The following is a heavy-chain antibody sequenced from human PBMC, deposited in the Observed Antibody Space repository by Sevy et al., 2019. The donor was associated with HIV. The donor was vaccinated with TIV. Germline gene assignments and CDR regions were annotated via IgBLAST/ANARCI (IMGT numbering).Heavy chain of an antibody. J-gene: IGHJ4*02. CDR3: ARAWRYSSSFGYFDY. Sequence: SETLSLTCTVSGGSISSGDYYWSWIRQPPGKGLEWIGYIYYSGSTYYNPSLKSRVTISVDTSKNQFSLKLSSVTAADTAVYYCARAWRYSSSFGYFDYWGQGTLVTVSS. D-gene: IGHD6-13*01. CDR1: GGSISSGDYY. CDR2: IYYSGST. V-gene: IGHV4-30-4*01.